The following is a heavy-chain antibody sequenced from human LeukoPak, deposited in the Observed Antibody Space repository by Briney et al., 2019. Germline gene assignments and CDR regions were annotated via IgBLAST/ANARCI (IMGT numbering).Heavy chain of an antibody. D-gene: IGHD3-9*01. CDR3: ARGPRVLRYFDWLLPYYFDY. J-gene: IGHJ4*02. CDR1: GGSVSSGSYY. CDR2: ISYSGST. Sequence: SSETLSLTCTVSGGSVSSGSYYWSWIRQPPGKGLEWIGYISYSGSTNYNPSLKSRVTISVDTSKNQFSLKLSSVTAADTAVYYCARGPRVLRYFDWLLPYYFDYWGQGTLVTVSS. V-gene: IGHV4-61*01.